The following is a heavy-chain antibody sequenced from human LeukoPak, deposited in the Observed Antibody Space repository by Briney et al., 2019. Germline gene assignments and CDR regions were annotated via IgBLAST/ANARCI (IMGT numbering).Heavy chain of an antibody. CDR3: ATARRGGSFDY. CDR1: GGSISSYY. V-gene: IGHV4-59*01. CDR2: VYYSGST. Sequence: SETLSLTCTVSGGSISSYYWNWLRQPPGKGLEWIGNVYYSGSTNYNPSLKSRVTISVDTSKNQFSLKLSSVTAADTAVYYCATARRGGSFDYWGRGTLVTVSS. D-gene: IGHD6-25*01. J-gene: IGHJ4*02.